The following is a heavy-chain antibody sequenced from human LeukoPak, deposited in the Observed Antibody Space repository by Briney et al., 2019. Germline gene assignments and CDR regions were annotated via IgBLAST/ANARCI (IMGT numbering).Heavy chain of an antibody. J-gene: IGHJ4*02. CDR2: IDPNT. D-gene: IGHD6-13*01. Sequence: ASVKVSCRASGYTFAGHYIHWVRQTPGQGLEWMGWIDPNTSYAQKFQGRVIMTRDASIRTAYLDLSSLNVDDTAVYFCTRGHGKSRQYLVDFDYWGQGTLVTVSS. V-gene: IGHV1-2*02. CDR3: TRGHGKSRQYLVDFDY. CDR1: GYTFAGHY.